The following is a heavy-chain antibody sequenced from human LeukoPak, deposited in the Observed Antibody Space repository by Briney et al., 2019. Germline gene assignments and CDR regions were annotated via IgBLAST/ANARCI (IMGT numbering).Heavy chain of an antibody. V-gene: IGHV1-18*01. J-gene: IGHJ4*02. D-gene: IGHD2-2*01. CDR3: ARKASPNYQNFDY. CDR2: ISAYNGNT. CDR1: GYTFTSYG. Sequence: ASVKVSCRPSGYTFTSYGISWVRQAPGQGLEWMGWISAYNGNTNYAQKLQGRVTMTTDTSTSTAYMELGSLRSDDTAVYYCARKASPNYQNFDYWGQGTLVTVSS.